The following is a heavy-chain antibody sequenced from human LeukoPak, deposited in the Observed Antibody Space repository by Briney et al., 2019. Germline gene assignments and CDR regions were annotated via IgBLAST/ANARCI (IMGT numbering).Heavy chain of an antibody. CDR3: ARYEEQDDAFDI. Sequence: SETLSLTCTVSGGSISSYYWSWMRQPPGKGLEWIGYIYYSGSTNYNPSLKSRVTISVDTSKIQFSLKLSSVTAADTAVYYCARYEEQDDAFDIWGQGTMVTVSS. V-gene: IGHV4-59*08. CDR1: GGSISSYY. D-gene: IGHD1-26*01. CDR2: IYYSGST. J-gene: IGHJ3*02.